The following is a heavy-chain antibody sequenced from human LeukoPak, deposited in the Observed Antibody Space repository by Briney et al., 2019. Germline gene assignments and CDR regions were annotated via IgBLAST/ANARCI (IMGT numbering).Heavy chain of an antibody. CDR2: INPNSGAT. D-gene: IGHD3-9*01. CDR3: ARGDILTDYYTGWNWYFDL. CDR1: GYTFTGYY. V-gene: IGHV1-2*02. Sequence: ASVKVSCKASGYTFTGYYMHWVRQAPGQGLEWMGWINPNSGATKYAQNFQGRVTMTRDTSISTAYMELSRLRSDDTAVYYCARGDILTDYYTGWNWYFDLWGRGTLVTVSS. J-gene: IGHJ2*01.